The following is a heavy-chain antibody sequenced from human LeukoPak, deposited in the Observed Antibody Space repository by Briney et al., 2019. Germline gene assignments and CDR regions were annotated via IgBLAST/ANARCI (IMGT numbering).Heavy chain of an antibody. J-gene: IGHJ3*02. CDR1: GYTLTELS. CDR3: ATDYDWAGTTPSDALDI. D-gene: IGHD1-1*01. V-gene: IGHV1-24*01. CDR2: FDPEDGET. Sequence: ASVKVSCKVSGYTLTELSMHWVRQAPGKGLEWMGGFDPEDGETIYAQKFQGRVTMTEDTSTDTAYMELSSLRSEDTAVYYCATDYDWAGTTPSDALDIWGQGTMVTVSS.